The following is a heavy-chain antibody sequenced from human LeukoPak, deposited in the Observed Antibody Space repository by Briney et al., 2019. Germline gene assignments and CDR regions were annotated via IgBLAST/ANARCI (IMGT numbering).Heavy chain of an antibody. CDR2: IWYDGSNK. CDR3: AREGPRPENYYDSSGLDAFDI. CDR1: GFTFSSYG. J-gene: IGHJ3*02. V-gene: IGHV3-33*01. D-gene: IGHD3-22*01. Sequence: PGGSLRLSCAASGFTFSSYGMHWVRQAPGKGLEWVAVIWYDGSNKYYADSVKGRFTISRDNSKNTLYLQMNSLRAEDTAVYYCAREGPRPENYYDSSGLDAFDIWGQGTMVTVSS.